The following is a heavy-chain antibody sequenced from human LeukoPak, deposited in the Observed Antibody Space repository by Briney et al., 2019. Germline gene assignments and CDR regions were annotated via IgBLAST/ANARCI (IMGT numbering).Heavy chain of an antibody. J-gene: IGHJ4*02. V-gene: IGHV5-51*01. CDR2: IYPGYSDT. CDR3: ARGGVVLRYFDWLFTFDY. Sequence: GESLKISCKGSGYSFTSYWIGWVRQMPGKGLEWMGIIYPGYSDTRYIPPFPGQVTISADKSISTAYLQWTRLKASDTAMYYCARGGVVLRYFDWLFTFDYWGQGTLVTVSS. D-gene: IGHD3-9*01. CDR1: GYSFTSYW.